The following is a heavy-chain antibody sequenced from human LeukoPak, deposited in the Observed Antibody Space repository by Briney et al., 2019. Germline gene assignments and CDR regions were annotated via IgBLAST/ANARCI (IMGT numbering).Heavy chain of an antibody. V-gene: IGHV3-30*03. CDR2: ISDDGSNK. J-gene: IGHJ5*02. Sequence: GGSLRLSCAASGFTFNNYGMHWVRQAPGVRQAPGKGLEWVAVISDDGSNKYYADSVKGRFTISRDESKNTAYLQMDSLNIEDTAVYYCTRHIPGADGSNWFDPWGQGTLVTVSS. D-gene: IGHD2-21*01. CDR1: GFTFNNYG. CDR3: TRHIPGADGSNWFDP.